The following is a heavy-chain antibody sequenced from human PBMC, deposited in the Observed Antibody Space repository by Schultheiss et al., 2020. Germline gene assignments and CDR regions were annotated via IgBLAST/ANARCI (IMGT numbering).Heavy chain of an antibody. V-gene: IGHV3-23*01. D-gene: IGHD2-2*01. CDR2: ISGSGGST. CDR3: ARVRGAAIAYGMDV. Sequence: GGSLRLSCAASGFTFSSYAMSWVRQAPGKGLEWVSAISGSGGSTYYADSVKGRFTISRDNSKNTLYMQMNSLRAEDTAVYYCARVRGAAIAYGMDVWGQGTTVTVSS. CDR1: GFTFSSYA. J-gene: IGHJ6*02.